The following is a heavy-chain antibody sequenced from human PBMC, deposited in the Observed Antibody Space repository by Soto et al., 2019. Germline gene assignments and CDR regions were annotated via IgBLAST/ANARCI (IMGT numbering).Heavy chain of an antibody. CDR1: GGSISSSSYY. D-gene: IGHD6-19*01. CDR2: IYYRGST. CDR3: NGAVAGTWDY. V-gene: IGHV4-39*01. Sequence: ETLSLTCTVSGGSISSSSYYWGWIRQPPGKGLEWIGSIYYRGSTYYNPSLKSRVTISVDTSKNQFSLKLSSVTAADTAVYYCNGAVAGTWDYWGQGTLVTVSS. J-gene: IGHJ4*02.